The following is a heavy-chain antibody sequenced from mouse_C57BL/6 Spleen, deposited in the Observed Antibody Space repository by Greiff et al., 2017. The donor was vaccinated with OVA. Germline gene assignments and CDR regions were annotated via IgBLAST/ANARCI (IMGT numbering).Heavy chain of an antibody. CDR3: ARSDSSGFAY. D-gene: IGHD3-2*01. CDR2: IYPSDSET. Sequence: VQLQQPGAELVRPGSSVKLSCKASGYTFTSYWMDWVKQRPGQGLEWIGNIYPSDSETHYNQKFKDKATLTVDKSSSTAYMQLSSLTSEDSAVYYCARSDSSGFAYWGQGTTLTVSS. CDR1: GYTFTSYW. J-gene: IGHJ2*01. V-gene: IGHV1-61*01.